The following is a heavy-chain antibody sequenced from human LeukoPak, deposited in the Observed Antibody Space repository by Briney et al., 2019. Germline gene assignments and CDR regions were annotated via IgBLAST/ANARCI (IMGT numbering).Heavy chain of an antibody. CDR3: AIVPAAPNYYYYGMDV. Sequence: ASVKVSCKASGYTFTSYGISWLRQAPGQGLEWMGWISAYNGNTNYAQKLQGRVTMTTDTSTSTAYMELRSLRSDDTAVYYCAIVPAAPNYYYYGMDVWGQGTTVTVSS. V-gene: IGHV1-18*01. CDR2: ISAYNGNT. D-gene: IGHD2-2*01. CDR1: GYTFTSYG. J-gene: IGHJ6*02.